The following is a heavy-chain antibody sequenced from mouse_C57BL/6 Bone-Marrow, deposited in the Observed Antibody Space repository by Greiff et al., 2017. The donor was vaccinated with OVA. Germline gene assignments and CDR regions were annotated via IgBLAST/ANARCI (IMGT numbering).Heavy chain of an antibody. V-gene: IGHV1-69*01. Sequence: QVHVKQPGAELVMPGASVKLSCKASGYTFTSYWMHWVKQRPGQGLEWIGEIDPSDSYTNYNQKFKGKSTLTVDKSSSTAYMQLSSLTSEDSAVYYCARSDGYYEDFDYWGQGTTLTVSS. J-gene: IGHJ2*01. CDR1: GYTFTSYW. D-gene: IGHD2-3*01. CDR2: IDPSDSYT. CDR3: ARSDGYYEDFDY.